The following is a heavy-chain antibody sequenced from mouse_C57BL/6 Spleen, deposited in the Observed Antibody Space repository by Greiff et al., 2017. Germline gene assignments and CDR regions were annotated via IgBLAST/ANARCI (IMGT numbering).Heavy chain of an antibody. V-gene: IGHV1-53*01. Sequence: VQLQQPGTELVKPGASVKLSCKASGYTFTSYWMHWVKQRPGQGLEWIGNINPSNGGTNYNEKFKSKATLTVDKSSSTAYMQLSSLTSEDSAVYYCARSAQATSAWFAYWGQGTLVTVSA. CDR3: ARSAQATSAWFAY. CDR1: GYTFTSYW. D-gene: IGHD3-2*02. CDR2: INPSNGGT. J-gene: IGHJ3*01.